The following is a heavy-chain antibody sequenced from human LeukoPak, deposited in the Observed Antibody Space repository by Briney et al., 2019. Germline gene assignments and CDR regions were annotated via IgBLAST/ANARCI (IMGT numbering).Heavy chain of an antibody. V-gene: IGHV4-59*08. CDR2: IYYTGST. J-gene: IGHJ4*02. D-gene: IGHD6-19*01. Sequence: SETLSLTCTVSGGSINNYYWSWVRQPPGAGLEWLAYIYYTGSTNYNPSLKTRLTISVDTSKNQFSLRLNSVTAADTAVYYCARGYSSGWSYYFDYWGQGILVTVSS. CDR1: GGSINNYY. CDR3: ARGYSSGWSYYFDY.